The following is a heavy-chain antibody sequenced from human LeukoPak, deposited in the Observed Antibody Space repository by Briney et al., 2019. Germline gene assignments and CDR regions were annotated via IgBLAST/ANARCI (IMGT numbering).Heavy chain of an antibody. CDR2: ISNDGTNK. J-gene: IGHJ4*02. V-gene: IGHV3-30*04. CDR3: GRDQGGSIGWYGDY. Sequence: GGSLRLSCAASGFTFSSYAMDWVRQAPGKGLEWVAFISNDGTNKYYADSVKGRFTISRDNSKSTLYLQMNSLRAEDTAVYYCGRDQGGSIGWYGDYWGQGTLVTVSS. CDR1: GFTFSSYA. D-gene: IGHD6-19*01.